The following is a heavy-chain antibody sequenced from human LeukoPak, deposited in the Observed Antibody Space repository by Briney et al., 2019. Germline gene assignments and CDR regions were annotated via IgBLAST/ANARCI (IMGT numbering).Heavy chain of an antibody. D-gene: IGHD3-22*01. CDR1: GYTFTSYG. CDR2: INPNNGDT. V-gene: IGHV1-2*02. Sequence: GASVKVSCKASGYTFTSYGISWVRQAPGQGLEWMGWINPNNGDTHYAQKFQGTVTMTRDTSISTAYMELSRLRSDDTAVYYCARDPSDYYDSSGYGAAFDIWGQGTMVTVSS. J-gene: IGHJ3*02. CDR3: ARDPSDYYDSSGYGAAFDI.